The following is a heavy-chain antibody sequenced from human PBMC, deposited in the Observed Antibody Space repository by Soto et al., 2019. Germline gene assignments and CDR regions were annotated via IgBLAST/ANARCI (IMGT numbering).Heavy chain of an antibody. CDR3: ARSLRQLLAFDI. V-gene: IGHV3-64*01. CDR1: GFTFSSYA. J-gene: IGHJ3*02. D-gene: IGHD6-6*01. CDR2: ISSNGGST. Sequence: GGSLRLSCAASGFTFSSYAMHWVRQAPGKGLEYVSAISSNGGSTYYANSVKGRFTISRDNSKNTLYLQMGSLRAEDMAVYYCARSLRQLLAFDIWGQGTMVTVSS.